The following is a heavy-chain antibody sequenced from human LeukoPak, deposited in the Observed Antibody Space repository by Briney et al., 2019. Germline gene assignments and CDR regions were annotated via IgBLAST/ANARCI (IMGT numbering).Heavy chain of an antibody. V-gene: IGHV4-34*01. CDR2: INHSGST. D-gene: IGHD3-22*01. Sequence: SETLSLTCAVDGGSFSGYYWGWIRQPPGKGMEWIGEINHSGSTNYNPSLKSRVTISVDTSKNQLSLKLSSVTAADTAVYYWARHVTYYYDSSGYSTPYYYMDVWGKGTTVTISS. CDR3: ARHVTYYYDSSGYSTPYYYMDV. J-gene: IGHJ6*03. CDR1: GGSFSGYY.